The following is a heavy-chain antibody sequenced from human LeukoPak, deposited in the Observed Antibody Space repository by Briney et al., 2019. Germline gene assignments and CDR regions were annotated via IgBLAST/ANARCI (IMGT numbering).Heavy chain of an antibody. Sequence: SVKVSCKASGGTFSSYAISWVRQAPGQGLEWMGGSIPIFGTANYAQKFQGRVTITADKFTRTAYMELSSLRSEDTAVYYCASGKPHYYYYYMDVWGKGTTVTVSS. CDR1: GGTFSSYA. J-gene: IGHJ6*03. CDR3: ASGKPHYYYYYMDV. D-gene: IGHD1-14*01. CDR2: SIPIFGTA. V-gene: IGHV1-69*06.